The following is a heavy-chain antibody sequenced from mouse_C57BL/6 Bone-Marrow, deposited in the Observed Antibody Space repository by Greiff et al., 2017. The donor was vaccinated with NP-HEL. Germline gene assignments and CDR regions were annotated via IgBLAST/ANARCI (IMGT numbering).Heavy chain of an antibody. V-gene: IGHV1-50*01. Sequence: QVQLQQPGAELVKPGASVKLSCKASGYTFTSYWMQWVKQRPGQGLEWIGEIDPSDSYTNSNQKFKGKATLTVDTSSSTAYMQLSSLTSEDSAVYYCARCDGPFDYWGQGTTLTVSS. D-gene: IGHD2-3*01. J-gene: IGHJ2*01. CDR2: IDPSDSYT. CDR1: GYTFTSYW. CDR3: ARCDGPFDY.